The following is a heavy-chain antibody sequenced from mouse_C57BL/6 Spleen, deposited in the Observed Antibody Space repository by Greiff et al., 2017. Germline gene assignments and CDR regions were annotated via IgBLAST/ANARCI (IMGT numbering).Heavy chain of an antibody. D-gene: IGHD1-1*01. CDR3: ASVYGDAMDY. V-gene: IGHV3-6*01. CDR1: GYSITSGYY. Sequence: EVKLMESGPGLVKPSQSLSLTCSVTGYSITSGYYWNWIRQFPGNKLEWMGYISYDGSNNYNPSLKNRISITRDTSKNQFFLKLNSVTTEDTATYYCASVYGDAMDYWGQGTSVTVSS. CDR2: ISYDGSN. J-gene: IGHJ4*01.